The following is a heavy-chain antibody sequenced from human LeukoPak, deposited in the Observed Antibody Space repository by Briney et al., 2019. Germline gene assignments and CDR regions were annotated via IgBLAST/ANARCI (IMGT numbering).Heavy chain of an antibody. D-gene: IGHD3-22*01. CDR3: ARPNYYDSSGQFDY. CDR2: INPNSGGT. J-gene: IGHJ4*02. CDR1: GYTFTGYY. V-gene: IGHV1-2*02. Sequence: ASVKVSCKASGYTFTGYYMHWVRQAPGQGLEWMGWINPNSGGTNYAQKFQGRVTMTRDTSISTAYTELSGLRSDDTAVYYCARPNYYDSSGQFDYWGQGALVIVSS.